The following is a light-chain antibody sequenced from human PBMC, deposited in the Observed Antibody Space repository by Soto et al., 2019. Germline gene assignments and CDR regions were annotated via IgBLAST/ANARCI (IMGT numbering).Light chain of an antibody. Sequence: DIQMTQSPSTLSASVGDRFTITCRASQSISSWLAWYQQKPGKXPKXXIYDASSLESGIPSRFSGSGSGTEFTLTISSLQPDDGATYDCQQYNSYSRTFGQGTKVDIK. CDR2: DAS. CDR3: QQYNSYSRT. CDR1: QSISSW. V-gene: IGKV1-5*01. J-gene: IGKJ1*01.